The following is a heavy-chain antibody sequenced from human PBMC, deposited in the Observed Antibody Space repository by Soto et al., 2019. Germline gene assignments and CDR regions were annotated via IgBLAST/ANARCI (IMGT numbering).Heavy chain of an antibody. V-gene: IGHV3-74*01. J-gene: IGHJ4*02. CDR2: INIDGIT. CDR1: GFTFSSYW. D-gene: IGHD3-22*01. CDR3: ARGDGDNYDGHGYLARH. Sequence: EVQLVESGGGLVQPGGSLRLSCAASGFTFSSYWMHWVRQAPGKGLVWVSRINIDGITSYADSVKGRFTISRDHAKNSLYLQMNTLGAGDTAVYYCARGDGDNYDGHGYLARHWGQGTLGTVSS.